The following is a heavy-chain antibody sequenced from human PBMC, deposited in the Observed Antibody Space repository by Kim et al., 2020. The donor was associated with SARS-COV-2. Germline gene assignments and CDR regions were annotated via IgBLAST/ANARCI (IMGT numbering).Heavy chain of an antibody. J-gene: IGHJ6*02. Sequence: QKSQGRVTITADESQSTAYMELSSLRSEDTAVYYCARLSVTTNYYYGMDVWGQGTTVTVSS. D-gene: IGHD4-4*01. V-gene: IGHV1-69*01. CDR3: ARLSVTTNYYYGMDV.